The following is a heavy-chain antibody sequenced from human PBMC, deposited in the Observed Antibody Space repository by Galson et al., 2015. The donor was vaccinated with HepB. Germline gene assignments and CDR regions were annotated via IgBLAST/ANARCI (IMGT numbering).Heavy chain of an antibody. CDR2: IKQDGSDK. CDR1: GFTFRSYW. D-gene: IGHD3-9*01. Sequence: SLRLSCAASGFTFRSYWMSWVRQAPGKGLEWVANIKQDGSDKYYVDSVKGRFTISRDNAKDSMYLQMNSLRDEDTAVYYCARDFTNEKYYDILTGYYFPQYYHGMDVWGQGTTVTVSS. CDR3: ARDFTNEKYYDILTGYYFPQYYHGMDV. J-gene: IGHJ6*02. V-gene: IGHV3-7*03.